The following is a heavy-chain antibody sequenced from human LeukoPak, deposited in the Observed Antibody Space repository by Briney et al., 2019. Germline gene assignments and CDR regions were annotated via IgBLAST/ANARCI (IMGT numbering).Heavy chain of an antibody. D-gene: IGHD3-10*01. V-gene: IGHV4-39*07. J-gene: IGHJ4*02. CDR3: ARIVRLPVWSREVRARNYFDY. CDR1: GGSISSSSYY. Sequence: SETLSLTCTVSGGSISSSSYYWGWIRQPPGKGLEWIGSIYYSGSTYYNPSLKSRVTISVDTSKNQFSLKLSSVTAADTAVYYCARIVRLPVWSREVRARNYFDYWGQGTLVTVSS. CDR2: IYYSGST.